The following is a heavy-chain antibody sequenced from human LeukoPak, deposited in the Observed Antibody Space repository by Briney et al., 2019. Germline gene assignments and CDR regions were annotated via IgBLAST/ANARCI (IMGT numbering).Heavy chain of an antibody. D-gene: IGHD3-22*01. CDR3: ARDYYDSSGYYNWFDP. CDR1: GFTFSSYA. Sequence: GSLRLSCAASGFTFSSYAMSWIRQPPGKGLEWIGYIYYSGSTNYNPSLKSRVTISVDTSKNQFSLKLSSVTAADTAVYYCARDYYDSSGYYNWFDPWGQGTLVTVSS. CDR2: IYYSGST. J-gene: IGHJ5*02. V-gene: IGHV4-59*01.